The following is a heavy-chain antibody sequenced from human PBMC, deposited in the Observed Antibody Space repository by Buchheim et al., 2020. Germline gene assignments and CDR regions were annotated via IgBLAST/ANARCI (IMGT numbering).Heavy chain of an antibody. Sequence: QVQLQESGPGLVKSSQTLSLTCTVSGGSISSGGYYWSWIRQHPGKGLEWIGYIYYSGSTYYNPSLKSRVPISVDRSKNKFSLKLSSVTAADTAVYYCARGGQQLVNFWFDPWGQGTL. CDR3: ARGGQQLVNFWFDP. D-gene: IGHD6-13*01. CDR1: GGSISSGGYY. J-gene: IGHJ5*02. CDR2: IYYSGST. V-gene: IGHV4-31*03.